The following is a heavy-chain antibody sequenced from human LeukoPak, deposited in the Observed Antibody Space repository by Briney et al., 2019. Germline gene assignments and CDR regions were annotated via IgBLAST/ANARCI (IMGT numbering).Heavy chain of an antibody. CDR2: MYYSGTT. CDR3: ARNSRHGTTVTTIYY. Sequence: SETLSLTCTVSGASISSSSYYCGWLRQPPWRGLEWFGNMYYSGTTYYNPSLKSRVTISVDTSKNQFSLKLRSVTAADTAVYYCARNSRHGTTVTTIYYWGQGTLVTVSS. J-gene: IGHJ4*02. CDR1: GASISSSSYY. V-gene: IGHV4-39*07. D-gene: IGHD4-17*01.